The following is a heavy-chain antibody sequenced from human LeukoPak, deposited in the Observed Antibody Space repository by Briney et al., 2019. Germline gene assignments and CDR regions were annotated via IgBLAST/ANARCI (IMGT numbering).Heavy chain of an antibody. CDR3: ARDRGFSGYSCGYGRDADY. CDR1: GYTFTGYY. J-gene: IGHJ4*02. V-gene: IGHV1-2*02. Sequence: ASVKVSCKTSGYTFTGYYMHWVRQAPGQGLEWMGWINPNSGGTNYAQKFQGRVTMTRDTSISTAYMELSRLRSDDTAVYYCARDRGFSGYSCGYGRDADYWGQGTLVTVSS. CDR2: INPNSGGT. D-gene: IGHD5-18*01.